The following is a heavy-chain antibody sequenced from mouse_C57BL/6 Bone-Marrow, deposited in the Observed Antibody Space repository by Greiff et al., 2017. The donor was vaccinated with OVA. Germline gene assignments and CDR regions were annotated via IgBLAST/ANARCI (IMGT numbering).Heavy chain of an antibody. CDR2: ISYSGST. CDR3: ARYDYGSSPHWYFDV. Sequence: EVKLMESGPGLAKPSQTLSLTCSVTGYSITSDYWNWIRKFPGNKLEYMGYISYSGSTYYNPSLKRRISITRDTSKTQYYLQLNSVTTEDTATYYCARYDYGSSPHWYFDVWGTGTTVTVSS. J-gene: IGHJ1*03. D-gene: IGHD1-1*01. CDR1: GYSITSDY. V-gene: IGHV3-8*01.